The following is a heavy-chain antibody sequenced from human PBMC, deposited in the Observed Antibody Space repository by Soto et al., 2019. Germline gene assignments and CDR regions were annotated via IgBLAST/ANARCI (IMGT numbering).Heavy chain of an antibody. Sequence: GGSLRLSCAASGFTFSNAWLSWVRQAPGKGLEWVGRIKSKTDGGTTDYTAPVKGRFTISRDDSKNTLYLQMNSLKIEDTAVYYCTIGSTSTKNYWGRGTLVTVSS. CDR1: GFTFSNAW. V-gene: IGHV3-15*01. CDR3: TIGSTSTKNY. J-gene: IGHJ4*02. D-gene: IGHD6-6*01. CDR2: IKSKTDGGTT.